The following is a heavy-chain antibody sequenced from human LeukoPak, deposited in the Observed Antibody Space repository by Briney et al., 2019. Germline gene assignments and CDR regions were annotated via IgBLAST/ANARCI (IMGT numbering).Heavy chain of an antibody. D-gene: IGHD4-23*01. CDR3: ARVPYGGNSHLDY. Sequence: PGGSLRLSCAASGFTSSSYAMHWVRQAPGKGLEWVAVISYDGSNKYYADSVKGRFTISRDNSKNTLYLQMNSLRAEDTAVYYCARVPYGGNSHLDYWGQGTLVTVSS. J-gene: IGHJ4*02. V-gene: IGHV3-30-3*01. CDR2: ISYDGSNK. CDR1: GFTSSSYA.